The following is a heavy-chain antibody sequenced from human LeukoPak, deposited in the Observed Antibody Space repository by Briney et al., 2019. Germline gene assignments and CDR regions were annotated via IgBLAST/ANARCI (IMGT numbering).Heavy chain of an antibody. CDR1: GGSFSGYY. J-gene: IGHJ5*02. CDR2: INHRGST. D-gene: IGHD3-3*01. Sequence: ASETLSLTCAVYGGSFSGYYWSWIRQPPGKGLEWIGEINHRGSTNYNPSLKSRVTISVDTSKNQFSLKLSSETAADTAVYYCARDVYYDFWSGYYSRGNWFDPWGQGTLVTVSS. V-gene: IGHV4-34*01. CDR3: ARDVYYDFWSGYYSRGNWFDP.